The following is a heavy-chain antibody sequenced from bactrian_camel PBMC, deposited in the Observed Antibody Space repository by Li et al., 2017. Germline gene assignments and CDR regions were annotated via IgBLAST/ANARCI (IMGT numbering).Heavy chain of an antibody. V-gene: IGHV3-3*01. D-gene: IGHD4*01. Sequence: QVQLVESGGGSAQAGGSLRLSCEASRQSYCMAWFRQVPGKEREVIATIRVIDGYAIYVDSVKGRFSISKDNAGSTLYLQMNDLRPEDTAMYFRAAERCLWWTMDYMLDGARYSYWGQGTQVTVS. J-gene: IGHJ4*01. CDR1: RQSYC. CDR3: AAERCLWWTMDYMLDGARYSY. CDR2: IRVIDGYA.